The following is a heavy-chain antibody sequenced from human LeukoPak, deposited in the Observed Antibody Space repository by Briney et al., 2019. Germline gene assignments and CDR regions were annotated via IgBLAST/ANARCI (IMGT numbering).Heavy chain of an antibody. J-gene: IGHJ4*02. Sequence: GASVKVSCKASGFTFTSSAVQWVRQARGQRLEWIGWIVVGSGNTNYAQKFQERVTITRDMSTSTAYMELSSLRSEDTAVYYCAAHVDTAMVVAAYYFDYWGQGTLVAGSS. CDR3: AAHVDTAMVVAAYYFDY. CDR2: IVVGSGNT. D-gene: IGHD5-18*01. V-gene: IGHV1-58*01. CDR1: GFTFTSSA.